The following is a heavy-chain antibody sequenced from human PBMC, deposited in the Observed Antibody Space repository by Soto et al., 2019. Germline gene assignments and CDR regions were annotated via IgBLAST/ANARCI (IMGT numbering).Heavy chain of an antibody. CDR1: GFTFSDYY. CDR3: ARALYYYYMDV. CDR2: ISSSGSTI. V-gene: IGHV3-11*01. Sequence: AGGSLRLSCAASGFTFSDYYMSWIRQAPGKGLEWISYISSSGSTIYYADSVKGRFTISRDNAKNSLYLQMNSLRAEDTAVYYCARALYYYYMDVWGKGTTVTVSS. J-gene: IGHJ6*03.